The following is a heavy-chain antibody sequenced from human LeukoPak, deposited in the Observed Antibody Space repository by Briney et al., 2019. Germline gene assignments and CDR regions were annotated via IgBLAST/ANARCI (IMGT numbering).Heavy chain of an antibody. V-gene: IGHV1-69*04. CDR1: GGTFSSYA. Sequence: SVKVSCKASGGTFSSYAISWVRQAPGQGLEWMGRIIPILGIANYAQEFQGRVTITADKSTSTAYMELSSLRSEDTAVYYCARTDTAMVNLSFDYWGQGTLVTVSS. D-gene: IGHD5-18*01. CDR2: IIPILGIA. J-gene: IGHJ4*02. CDR3: ARTDTAMVNLSFDY.